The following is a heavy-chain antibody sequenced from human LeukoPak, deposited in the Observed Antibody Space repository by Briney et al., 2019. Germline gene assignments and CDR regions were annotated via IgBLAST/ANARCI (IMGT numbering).Heavy chain of an antibody. CDR1: GYTFTSYD. V-gene: IGHV1-8*01. D-gene: IGHD3-22*01. CDR3: ARLKIIGYYYDSSGYYVKY. CDR2: MNPNSGNT. Sequence: ASVKVSCKASGYTFTSYDINWVRQATGQGLEWMGWMNPNSGNTGYAQKFQGRVTMTRNTSISTAYMELSSLRAEDTAVYYCARLKIIGYYYDSSGYYVKYWGQGTLVTVSS. J-gene: IGHJ4*02.